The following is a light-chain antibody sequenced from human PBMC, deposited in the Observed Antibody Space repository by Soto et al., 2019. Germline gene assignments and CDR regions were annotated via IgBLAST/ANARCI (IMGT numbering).Light chain of an antibody. J-gene: IGLJ1*01. V-gene: IGLV2-14*01. CDR1: SSDVGGYNY. CDR2: EVS. CDR3: SSYTIISTSHLYV. Sequence: QSALTQPASVSGSPGQSITISCTGTSSDVGGYNYVSWYQQHPGKAPKLMIYEVSNRPSGVSNRFSGSKSGNTASLTISGLQAEVEADYYCSSYTIISTSHLYVFGTGTKLTVL.